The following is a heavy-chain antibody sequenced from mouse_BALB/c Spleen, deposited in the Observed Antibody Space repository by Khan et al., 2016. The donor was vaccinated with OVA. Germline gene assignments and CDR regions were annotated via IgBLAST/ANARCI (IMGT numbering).Heavy chain of an antibody. V-gene: IGHV9-4*02. CDR3: ARGGAAYYRNDGGAMEY. CDR1: GYTFTTAG. J-gene: IGHJ4*01. D-gene: IGHD2-14*01. Sequence: QIQLVQSGPELKKPGETVRISCKASGYTFTTAGIQWVQKMPGKGLQWIGWINTHSGVPKYAEDFKGRFAFSLEISVNTAYLQITNLQNEDTATYFWARGGAAYYRNDGGAMEYWGQGTSVTVSS. CDR2: INTHSGVP.